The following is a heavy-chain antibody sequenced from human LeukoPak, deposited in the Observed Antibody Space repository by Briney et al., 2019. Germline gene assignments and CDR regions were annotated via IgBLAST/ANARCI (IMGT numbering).Heavy chain of an antibody. CDR3: ARTLMYCSGGSCYYYFDY. Sequence: SETLSLTCTVSGGSINSYYWGWIRQPPGKGLEWIGSIYYSGSTYYNPSLKSRVTISVDTSKNQFSLKLSSVTAADTAVYYCARTLMYCSGGSCYYYFDYWGQGTLVTVSS. CDR1: GGSINSYY. D-gene: IGHD2-15*01. CDR2: IYYSGST. J-gene: IGHJ4*02. V-gene: IGHV4-39*07.